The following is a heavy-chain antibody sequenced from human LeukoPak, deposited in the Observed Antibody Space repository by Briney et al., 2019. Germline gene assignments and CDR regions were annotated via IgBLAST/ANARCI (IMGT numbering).Heavy chain of an antibody. CDR2: IRNDGGTT. D-gene: IGHD3-10*01. V-gene: IGHV3-64*02. CDR1: GFTFSTYP. Sequence: PGGSLRLSCAASGFTFSTYPMHWVRQAPGEGLEYVSAIRNDGGTTFYTDSVKGRFTISRDNSKNTLYLQMGSLRVEDTAVYFCARKSTGGHSGAYDYWGQGTLVTVSS. J-gene: IGHJ4*02. CDR3: ARKSTGGHSGAYDY.